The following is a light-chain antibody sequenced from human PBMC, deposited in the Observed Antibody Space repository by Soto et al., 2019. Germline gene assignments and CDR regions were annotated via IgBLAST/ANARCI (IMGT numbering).Light chain of an antibody. V-gene: IGLV2-14*01. Sequence: QSALTQPASVPGSPGQSITISCTGTSSDVGGYNYVSWYQQHPGKAPKLMIYEVSNRPSGVSNRFSGSKSGNTASLTISGLQAEDEADYYCSSYASSSTLVFGTGTKVTLL. J-gene: IGLJ1*01. CDR2: EVS. CDR1: SSDVGGYNY. CDR3: SSYASSSTLV.